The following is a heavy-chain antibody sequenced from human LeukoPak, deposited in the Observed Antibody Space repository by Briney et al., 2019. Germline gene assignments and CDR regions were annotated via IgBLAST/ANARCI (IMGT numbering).Heavy chain of an antibody. CDR2: IYYSGST. J-gene: IGHJ4*02. CDR3: ARQSSGWYPLDY. CDR1: GGSISSYY. D-gene: IGHD6-19*01. V-gene: IGHV4-59*08. Sequence: SETLSLTYTVSGGSISSYYWSWIRQPPGKGLEWIGYIYYSGSTTYNPSLKSRVIISVDMSKNQFSLRLSSVTAADTAVYYCARQSSGWYPLDYWGQGTLVTVSS.